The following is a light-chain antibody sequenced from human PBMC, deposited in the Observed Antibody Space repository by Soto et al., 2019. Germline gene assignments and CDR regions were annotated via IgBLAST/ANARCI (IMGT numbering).Light chain of an antibody. Sequence: EIVLTQSPATLSLSPGESATLSCRPSQSVSSNLAWYQQKPGQAPSLLIYGASTRATGIPARFSGSGSGTDFTLTITRLEPEDFAVYFCLRYSSSQWTFGQGTKVDIK. CDR2: GAS. CDR1: QSVSSN. V-gene: IGKV3-20*01. CDR3: LRYSSSQWT. J-gene: IGKJ1*01.